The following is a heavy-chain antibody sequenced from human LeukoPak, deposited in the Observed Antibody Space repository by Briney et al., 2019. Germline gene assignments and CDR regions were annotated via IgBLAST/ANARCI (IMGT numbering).Heavy chain of an antibody. V-gene: IGHV4-38-2*02. CDR3: ARHPHYDILTGPY. CDR2: IYHSGST. D-gene: IGHD3-9*01. CDR1: GYSISSGYY. J-gene: IGHJ4*02. Sequence: PSETLSLTCTVSGYSISSGYYWGWIRQPPGKGLEWIGSIYHSGSTYYNPSLKSRVTISVDTSKNQFSLKLSSVTAADTAVYYCARHPHYDILTGPYWGQGTLVTVSS.